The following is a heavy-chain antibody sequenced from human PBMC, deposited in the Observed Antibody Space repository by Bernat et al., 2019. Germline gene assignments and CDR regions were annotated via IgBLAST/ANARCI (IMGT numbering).Heavy chain of an antibody. D-gene: IGHD2/OR15-2a*01. J-gene: IGHJ6*02. V-gene: IGHV4-34*01. CDR1: GGSFSGYY. CDR3: ARYSSMPMVV. Sequence: QVQLQQWGAGLLKPSETLSLTCAVYGGSFSGYYWSWIRQHPGKGLEWIGEINHSGSTNYNPSLKSRVTISVDTSKNRFSLKLCSVAAADTAVNYCARYSSMPMVVWDQGTMVTVFS. CDR2: INHSGST.